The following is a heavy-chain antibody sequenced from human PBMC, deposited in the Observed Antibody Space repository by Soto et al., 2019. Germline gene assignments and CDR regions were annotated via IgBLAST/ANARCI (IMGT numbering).Heavy chain of an antibody. CDR3: ASVIWSGHLTSDL. V-gene: IGHV3-48*02. D-gene: IGHD3-3*01. CDR1: GFTFSSNS. CDR2: VSSSSSTI. Sequence: EVQVVESGGGLVQPGGSLRLSCAASGFTFSSNSMNWVRQAPGKGLEWISYVSSSSSTIYADSVNGRFTISRDNAKNSLYLQMNSLRDEDTAVYYCASVIWSGHLTSDLWGQGTLVTVSS. J-gene: IGHJ5*02.